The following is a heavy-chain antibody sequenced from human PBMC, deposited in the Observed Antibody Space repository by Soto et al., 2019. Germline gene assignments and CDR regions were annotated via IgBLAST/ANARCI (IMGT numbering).Heavy chain of an antibody. CDR2: IIPIFGTA. Sequence: SVKVSCKASGGTVSSYAISWVRQAPGQGLEWMGGIIPIFGTANYAQQFQGRVTITADESTSTAYMELSSLRSEDTAVYYCARRVRIGRDFSFDYWGQGTLVTVSS. CDR3: ARRVRIGRDFSFDY. J-gene: IGHJ4*02. CDR1: GGTVSSYA. V-gene: IGHV1-69*13.